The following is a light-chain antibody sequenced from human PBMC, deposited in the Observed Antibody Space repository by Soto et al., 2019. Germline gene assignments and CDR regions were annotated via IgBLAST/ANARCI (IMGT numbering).Light chain of an antibody. Sequence: EIVLTQSPGTLSLSPGDRATLSCRASQSISNNYLAWYQQKPGQAPRLLIYGASMRATGIPDRLSGSGSGTDFTLTISRLEPEDFAVYYCQQYCCSPRTFGQGTKVEIK. CDR1: QSISNNY. V-gene: IGKV3-20*01. CDR2: GAS. J-gene: IGKJ1*01. CDR3: QQYCCSPRT.